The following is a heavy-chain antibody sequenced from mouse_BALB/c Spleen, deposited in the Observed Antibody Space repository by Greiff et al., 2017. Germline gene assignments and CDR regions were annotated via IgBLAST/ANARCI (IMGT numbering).Heavy chain of an antibody. V-gene: IGHV3-5*02. J-gene: IGHJ2*01. CDR2: IYYSGTI. Sequence: EVMLVESGPGLVKPSQTVSLTCTVTGISITTGNYRWSWIRQFPGNKLEWIGYIYYSGTITYNPSLTSRTTITRDTSKNQFFLEMNSLTAEDTATYYCAQENLGYYLDNGGQGTTLTVSS. CDR3: AQENLGYYLDN. D-gene: IGHD3-3*01. CDR1: GISITTGNYR.